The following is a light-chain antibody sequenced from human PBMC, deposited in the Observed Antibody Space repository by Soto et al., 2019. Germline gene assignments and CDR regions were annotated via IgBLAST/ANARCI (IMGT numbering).Light chain of an antibody. Sequence: DIQMTQSPSTLAASVGDRVTSTCRASQSINIWLAWYQQKPGRAPKLLIYKASTLESGVPSRFSGSGSGTEFTLTISSLQADDSATYYCLQHNTFPRTFGQGTKGDIK. J-gene: IGKJ1*01. V-gene: IGKV1-5*03. CDR3: LQHNTFPRT. CDR1: QSINIW. CDR2: KAS.